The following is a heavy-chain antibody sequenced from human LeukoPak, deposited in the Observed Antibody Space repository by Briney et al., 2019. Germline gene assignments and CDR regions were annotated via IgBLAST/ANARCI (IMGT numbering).Heavy chain of an antibody. CDR1: GYTFTSYD. V-gene: IGHV1-8*01. J-gene: IGHJ6*03. D-gene: IGHD3-10*01. CDR3: ARGPGEIIYYYYYMDV. Sequence: ASVKVSCKASGYTFTSYDINWVRQATGQGLEWMGWMNPNSGNTGYAQKFQSRVTMTRNTSISTAYMELSSLRSEDTAVYYCARGPGEIIYYYYYMDVWGKGTTVTVSS. CDR2: MNPNSGNT.